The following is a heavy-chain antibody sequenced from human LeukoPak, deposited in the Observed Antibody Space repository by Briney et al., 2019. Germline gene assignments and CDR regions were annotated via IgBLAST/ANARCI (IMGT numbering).Heavy chain of an antibody. Sequence: SETLSLTCTVSGGSISSYYWSWIRQPPGKGLEWIGYIYYSGSTNYNPSLKSRVTISVDTSKNQFSLKLSSVTAADTAVYYCARSSPDDYVWGSYKWGQGTLVTVSS. D-gene: IGHD3-16*01. V-gene: IGHV4-59*08. CDR3: ARSSPDDYVWGSYK. CDR2: IYYSGST. CDR1: GGSISSYY. J-gene: IGHJ4*02.